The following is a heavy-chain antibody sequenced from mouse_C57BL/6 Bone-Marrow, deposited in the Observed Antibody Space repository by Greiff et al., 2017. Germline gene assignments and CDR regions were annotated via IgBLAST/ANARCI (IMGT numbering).Heavy chain of an antibody. CDR3: ARRTTGYFDD. J-gene: IGHJ2*01. Sequence: EVMLVESGGGLVKPGGSLKLSCAASGFTFSDYGMHWVRQAPEKGLEWVAYISSGSSTIYYADTVKGRFTISRDNAKNTLFLQMTSLRSEDTAMYYCARRTTGYFDDWGQGTTLTVSS. V-gene: IGHV5-17*01. D-gene: IGHD1-1*01. CDR1: GFTFSDYG. CDR2: ISSGSSTI.